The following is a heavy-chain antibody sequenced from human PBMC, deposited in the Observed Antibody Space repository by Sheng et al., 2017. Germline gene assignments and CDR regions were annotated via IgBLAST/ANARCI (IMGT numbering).Heavy chain of an antibody. V-gene: IGHV3-23*01. CDR1: GFTFSNYA. CDR3: AKDTRVIVAAAHLL. Sequence: PGGSLRLSCVASGFTFSNYAMNWVRQAPGKGLQWVSGISGSGGSIDYADSVKGRFTISRDNSKNTLSLQMNSLRAEDTAVYYCAKDTRVIVAAAHLLWGQGTLVTVSS. CDR2: ISGSGGSI. J-gene: IGHJ4*02. D-gene: IGHD2-15*01.